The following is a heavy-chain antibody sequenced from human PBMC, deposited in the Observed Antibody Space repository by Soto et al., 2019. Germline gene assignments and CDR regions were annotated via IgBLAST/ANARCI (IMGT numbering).Heavy chain of an antibody. CDR3: VGDSHGDR. Sequence: EVQLVESGGGLVQPGGSLRLSCAASGFTLSSYWMQWVRQAPGKGLEWVSRIDGDGGDTSYADSVKGRFTISRDNAQNTLHLEMNSLKADDTAVYYCVGDSHGDRWGQGTLVTVSS. CDR1: GFTLSSYW. J-gene: IGHJ5*02. CDR2: IDGDGGDT. V-gene: IGHV3-74*01.